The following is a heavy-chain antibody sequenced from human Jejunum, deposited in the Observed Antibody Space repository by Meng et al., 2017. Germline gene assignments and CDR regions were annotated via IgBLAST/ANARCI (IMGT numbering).Heavy chain of an antibody. J-gene: IGHJ4*02. CDR2: TYYRSKWYI. CDR1: GDSVSSNSAG. D-gene: IGHD1-26*01. V-gene: IGHV6-1*01. Sequence: QIQLQQSGPGRVKPSQTLSLPRAISGDSVSSNSAGWNWIRQSPSRGLEWLGRTYYRSKWYIDYAVSVKSRITINPDTSKNQFSLHLNSVTPEDTAVYYCAGGGLVRSTRGYFDYWGQGTLVTVSS. CDR3: AGGGLVRSTRGYFDY.